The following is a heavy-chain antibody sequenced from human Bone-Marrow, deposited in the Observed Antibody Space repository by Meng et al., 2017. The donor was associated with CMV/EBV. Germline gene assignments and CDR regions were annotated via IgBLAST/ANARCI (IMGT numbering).Heavy chain of an antibody. V-gene: IGHV2-5*02. Sequence: IPLTQSWTTLLKPTQTPSLTCTFSWFSLSTSGVGVGWIRQPPGKALEWLALIYWDDDKRYSPSLKSRLTITKDTSKNQVVLTMTNMDPVDTATYYCAHPRGWDVDYWGQGTLVTVSS. CDR3: AHPRGWDVDY. J-gene: IGHJ4*02. CDR1: WFSLSTSGVG. CDR2: IYWDDDK. D-gene: IGHD6-19*01.